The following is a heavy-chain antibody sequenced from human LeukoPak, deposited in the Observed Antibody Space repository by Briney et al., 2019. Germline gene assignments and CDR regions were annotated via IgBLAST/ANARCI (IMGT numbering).Heavy chain of an antibody. CDR1: GFTFSSYG. Sequence: PGRSLRLSCAASGFTFSSYGMHWVRQAPGKGLEWVAVIWYDGSNKYYADSVKGRFTISRGNSKNTLYLQMNSLRAEDTAVYYCARGTTLYDSSGDDFDYWGQGTLVTVSS. CDR2: IWYDGSNK. V-gene: IGHV3-33*01. J-gene: IGHJ4*02. CDR3: ARGTTLYDSSGDDFDY. D-gene: IGHD3-22*01.